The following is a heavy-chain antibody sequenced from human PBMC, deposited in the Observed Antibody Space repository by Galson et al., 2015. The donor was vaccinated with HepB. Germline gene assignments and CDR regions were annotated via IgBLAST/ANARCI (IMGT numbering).Heavy chain of an antibody. J-gene: IGHJ5*02. D-gene: IGHD2-15*01. CDR2: ISYNGSNK. V-gene: IGHV3-30*03. CDR3: ARDSADIVVVVAATWFDP. CDR1: GFTFSSYG. Sequence: SLRLSCAASGFTFSSYGMHWVRQAPGKGLEWVAVISYNGSNKYYADSVKGRFTISRDNSKNTLYLQMNSLRAEDTAVYYCARDSADIVVVVAATWFDPWGQGTLVTVSS.